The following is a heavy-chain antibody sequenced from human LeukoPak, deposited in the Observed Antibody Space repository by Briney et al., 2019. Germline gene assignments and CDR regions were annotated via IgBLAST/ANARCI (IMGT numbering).Heavy chain of an antibody. V-gene: IGHV4-34*01. CDR3: AALWFGTSDAFDI. J-gene: IGHJ3*02. CDR2: INHSGST. CDR1: GGSFSGYY. Sequence: SETLSLTCVVYGGSFSGYYWSWIRQPPGKGLEWIGEINHSGSTYYNPSLKSRVTISVDTSKNQFSLKLSSVTAADTAVYYCAALWFGTSDAFDIWGQGTMVAVSS. D-gene: IGHD3-10*01.